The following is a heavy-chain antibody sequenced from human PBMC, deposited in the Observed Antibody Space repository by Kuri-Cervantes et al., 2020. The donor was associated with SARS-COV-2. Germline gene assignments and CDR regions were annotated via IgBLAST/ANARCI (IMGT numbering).Heavy chain of an antibody. D-gene: IGHD2-2*01. V-gene: IGHV3-30*18. CDR1: GFRFSSYG. CDR3: AKDQDLVVVPPAMFGMDV. Sequence: GESLKISCAASGFRFSSYGMHWVRQAPGKGLEWVAVISHDGNNKYCADSVKGRFTTSRDNSKNTLYLQMNSLRAEDTAVYYCAKDQDLVVVPPAMFGMDVWGQGTTVTVSS. J-gene: IGHJ6*02. CDR2: ISHDGNNK.